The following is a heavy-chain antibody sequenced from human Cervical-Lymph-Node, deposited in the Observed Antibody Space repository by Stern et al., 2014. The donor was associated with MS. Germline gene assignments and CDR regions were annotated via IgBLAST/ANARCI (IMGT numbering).Heavy chain of an antibody. CDR3: VKRGITEVRGVRLGDY. D-gene: IGHD3-10*01. J-gene: IGHJ4*02. CDR2: ILYDGSDT. V-gene: IGHV3-30*18. CDR1: GFTFSSYG. Sequence: VHLVESGGGVVQPGGSLRLTCTVSGFTFSSYGMHWVRQAPRQGLAWAVVILYDGSDTYYAESVKGRFTISRDNSKNTLYLEMRSLRPEDTAVYYCVKRGITEVRGVRLGDYWGPGTLVIVSS.